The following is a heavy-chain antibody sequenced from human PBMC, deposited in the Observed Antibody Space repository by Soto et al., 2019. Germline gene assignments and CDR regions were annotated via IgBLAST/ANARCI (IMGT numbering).Heavy chain of an antibody. CDR2: INPYHGNT. CDR3: ARDWFGIGY. J-gene: IGHJ4*02. D-gene: IGHD3-16*01. Sequence: QVQLVQSGAEVKKPGASVKVSCKASGYTFTSYGISWVRQAPGQGLEWMGWINPYHGNTNYAQKLQGRVTMATDTSTNPAYMELSSLRSDDTVVHFCARDWFGIGYWGQGTRVSVS. V-gene: IGHV1-18*01. CDR1: GYTFTSYG.